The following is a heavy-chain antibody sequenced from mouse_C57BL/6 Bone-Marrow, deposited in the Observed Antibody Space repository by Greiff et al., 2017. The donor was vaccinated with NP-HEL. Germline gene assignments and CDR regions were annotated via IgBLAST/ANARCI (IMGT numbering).Heavy chain of an antibody. CDR2: INSDGGST. J-gene: IGHJ1*03. D-gene: IGHD1-1*01. Sequence: EVKVVESGGGLVQPGESLKLSCESNEYEFPSHDMSWVRKTPEKRLELVAAINSDGGSTYYPDTMERRFIISRDNTKKTLYLQMSSLRSEDTALYYCARHAPLYYGRSDWHLDVWGTGTTVTVSS. CDR1: EYEFPSHD. CDR3: ARHAPLYYGRSDWHLDV. V-gene: IGHV5-2*01.